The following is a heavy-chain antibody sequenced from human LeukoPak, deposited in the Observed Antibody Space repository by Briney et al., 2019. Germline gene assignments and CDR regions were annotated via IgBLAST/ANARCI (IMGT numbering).Heavy chain of an antibody. V-gene: IGHV3-15*01. Sequence: GGSLRLSCAASGFTFSNAWMSWVRQAPGKGLEWVGRIKSKTDGGTTDYAAPVKGRFTISRDDSKNTLYLQMNSLKTEDTAVYYCYTPYFSGGASRDSPYYYYYYMDVWGKGTTVTISS. CDR3: YTPYFSGGASRDSPYYYYYYMDV. CDR2: IKSKTDGGTT. D-gene: IGHD1-1*01. CDR1: GFTFSNAW. J-gene: IGHJ6*03.